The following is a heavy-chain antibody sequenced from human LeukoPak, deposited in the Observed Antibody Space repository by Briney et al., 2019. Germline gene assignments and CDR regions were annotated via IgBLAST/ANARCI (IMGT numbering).Heavy chain of an antibody. D-gene: IGHD6-13*01. CDR1: GYTFTGYY. CDR3: ARSQHTKYYFDY. CDR2: INPNSGGT. J-gene: IGHJ4*02. Sequence: ASVKVSCKASGYTFTGYYMHWVRQAPGQGLEWMGWINPNSGGTNYAQKFQGRVTMTRDTSISTAYMELSRLRSDDTAVYYCARSQHTKYYFDYWGQGTLVTVSS. V-gene: IGHV1-2*02.